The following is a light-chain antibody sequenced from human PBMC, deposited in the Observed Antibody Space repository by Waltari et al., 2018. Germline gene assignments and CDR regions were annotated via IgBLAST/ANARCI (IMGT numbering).Light chain of an antibody. J-gene: IGKJ4*01. CDR2: DTS. CDR1: QSVTNY. Sequence: DIVLTQSPAILSLSPGERASLSCRASQSVTNYLAWYQQKPGQAPRLLIYDTSNSATGIPARFSGSGFGTDFTLTISSLGPEDFAVHYCQQRRNWPLTFGGGTKVEIK. V-gene: IGKV3-11*01. CDR3: QQRRNWPLT.